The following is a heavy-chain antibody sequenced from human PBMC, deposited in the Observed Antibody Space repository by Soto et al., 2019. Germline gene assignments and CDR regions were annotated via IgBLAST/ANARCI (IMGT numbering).Heavy chain of an antibody. D-gene: IGHD6-19*01. J-gene: IGHJ6*02. CDR2: ISDGGSYT. CDR1: GFIFSDYY. CDR3: ARAPGAVNSYAGVDV. Sequence: GGSLRLSCVASGFIFSDYYMAWIRRAPGKGLEWVSYISDGGSYTNHGNSVRGRVSVSRDDARDSLYLQINNLRVEDTGVYYCARAPGAVNSYAGVDVWGQGTTVTVSS. V-gene: IGHV3-11*05.